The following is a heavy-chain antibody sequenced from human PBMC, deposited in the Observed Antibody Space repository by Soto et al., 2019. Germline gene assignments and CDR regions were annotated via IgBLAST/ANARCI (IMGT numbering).Heavy chain of an antibody. Sequence: ASVKVSCKASCYTFTSYCISWVRQAPGQGVEWKRWISAYNSNTNYAQKLQGRVTMTTDTSTSTAYMELRSLRSDDTAVYYCARAGDGYSSSWYAFDIWGQGTMVTVSS. D-gene: IGHD6-13*01. CDR3: ARAGDGYSSSWYAFDI. CDR1: CYTFTSYC. V-gene: IGHV1-18*01. CDR2: ISAYNSNT. J-gene: IGHJ3*02.